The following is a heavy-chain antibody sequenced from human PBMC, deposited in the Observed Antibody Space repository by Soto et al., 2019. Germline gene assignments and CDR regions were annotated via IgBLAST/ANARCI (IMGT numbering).Heavy chain of an antibody. Sequence: SETLSLTCTVSGGSINNYYWSWIRQPPGRGLEWIGHIFYSGSTNYNPALKSRVTISVDTSKSQFSLKLSSVTAADTAVYYCAKDSGYNYGYFRWFDPWGQGTLVTVSS. V-gene: IGHV4-59*01. D-gene: IGHD5-18*01. CDR3: AKDSGYNYGYFRWFDP. CDR2: IFYSGST. CDR1: GGSINNYY. J-gene: IGHJ5*02.